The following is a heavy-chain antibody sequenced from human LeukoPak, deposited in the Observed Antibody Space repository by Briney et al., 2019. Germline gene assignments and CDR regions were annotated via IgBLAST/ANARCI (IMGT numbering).Heavy chain of an antibody. J-gene: IGHJ6*03. CDR2: IYYSGST. D-gene: IGHD4-11*01. CDR3: ARVTREGYYYYMDV. V-gene: IGHV4-59*12. Sequence: SETLSLTCTVSGGSISSYYWSWIRQPPGKGLEWIGYIYYSGSTNYNPYLKSRVTMSVDTSKNQVSLKLSSVTAADTAVYYCARVTREGYYYYMDVWGKGTTVTVSS. CDR1: GGSISSYY.